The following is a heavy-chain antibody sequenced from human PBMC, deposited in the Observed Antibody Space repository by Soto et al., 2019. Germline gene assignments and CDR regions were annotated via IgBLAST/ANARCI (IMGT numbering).Heavy chain of an antibody. CDR3: ARGVAAAGYYFDY. V-gene: IGHV3-23*01. Sequence: EVQLLESGGGLVQPGGSLRLSCAASGFTFSSYAMSWVRQAPGKGLEWVSAISGSGGSTYYADSVKGRFTISRDNSKNTLYLQMNSLRAEDTAVYYCARGVAAAGYYFDYWGQGTLVTVSS. CDR1: GFTFSSYA. CDR2: ISGSGGST. J-gene: IGHJ4*02. D-gene: IGHD6-13*01.